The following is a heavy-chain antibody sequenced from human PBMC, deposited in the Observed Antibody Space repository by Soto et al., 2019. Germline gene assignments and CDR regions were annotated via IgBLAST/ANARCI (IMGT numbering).Heavy chain of an antibody. J-gene: IGHJ4*02. D-gene: IGHD2-2*01. CDR2: IYYSGST. CDR3: AREFKTRIDY. CDR1: GGSIRCGGYY. V-gene: IGHV4-31*03. Sequence: PTDNLSITSTVSGGSIRCGGYYWSWIRQHPGKGLEWIGYIYYSGSTYYNPSLKSRVTISVDTSKNQFSLKLSSVTAADTAVYYCAREFKTRIDYCGQGTLVTGSS.